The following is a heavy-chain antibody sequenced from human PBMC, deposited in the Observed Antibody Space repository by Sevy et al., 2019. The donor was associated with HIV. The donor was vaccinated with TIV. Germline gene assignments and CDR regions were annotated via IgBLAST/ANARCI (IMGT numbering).Heavy chain of an antibody. Sequence: SETLSLTCTVSGGSISSSSYYWGWIRQPPGKGLEWIGSIYYSGSTYYNPPLKSRVTISVDTSKNQFSLKLSSVTAADTAVYYCARRLAAAGSFDYWGQGTLVTVSS. CDR3: ARRLAAAGSFDY. J-gene: IGHJ4*02. CDR1: GGSISSSSYY. D-gene: IGHD6-13*01. V-gene: IGHV4-39*01. CDR2: IYYSGST.